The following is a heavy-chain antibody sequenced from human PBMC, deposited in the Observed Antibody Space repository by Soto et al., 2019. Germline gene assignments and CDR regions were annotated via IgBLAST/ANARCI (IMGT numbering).Heavy chain of an antibody. CDR3: AADWADCLSSTNWFDP. J-gene: IGHJ5*02. CDR2: IIPIFGTA. D-gene: IGHD3-9*01. CDR1: GGTFSSYA. Sequence: SVKVSCKASGGTFSSYAISWVRQAPGQGLEWMGGIIPIFGTANYAQKFQGRVTITADESTSTAYRELSSLRSEDTAVYYCAADWADCLSSTNWFDPWGQGTLVTVSS. V-gene: IGHV1-69*13.